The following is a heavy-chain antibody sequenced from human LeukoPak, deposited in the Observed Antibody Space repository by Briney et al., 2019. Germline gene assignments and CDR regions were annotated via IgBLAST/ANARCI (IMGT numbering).Heavy chain of an antibody. J-gene: IGHJ5*02. D-gene: IGHD2-2*01. CDR3: ARAHSVPYANLFDP. Sequence: SQTLSLTCTVSGGSISSGSYYWSWIRQPAGKGLEWIGRVYTSGSTNYNPSLKSRVTISVDTSKNQFSLKLSSVTAADTAVYYCARAHSVPYANLFDPWGQGTLVTVSS. CDR1: GGSISSGSYY. V-gene: IGHV4-61*02. CDR2: VYTSGST.